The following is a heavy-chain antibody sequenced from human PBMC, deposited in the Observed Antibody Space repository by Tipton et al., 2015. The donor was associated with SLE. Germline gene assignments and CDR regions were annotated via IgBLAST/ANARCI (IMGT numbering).Heavy chain of an antibody. D-gene: IGHD3-16*01. CDR3: ARGGHGK. Sequence: SLRLSCAASGFTFSSYGMHWVRQAPGKGLEWVAVIWYDGSNKYYADSVKGRFTISRDNSKNTLHLQMNSLRAEDTAVYYCARGGHGKWGQGTLVTVSS. V-gene: IGHV3-33*08. CDR2: IWYDGSNK. CDR1: GFTFSSYG. J-gene: IGHJ1*01.